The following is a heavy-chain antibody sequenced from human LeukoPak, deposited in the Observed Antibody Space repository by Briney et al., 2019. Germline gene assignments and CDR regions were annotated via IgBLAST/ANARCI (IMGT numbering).Heavy chain of an antibody. D-gene: IGHD2-15*01. CDR3: ARVVDAFDI. Sequence: PSETLSLTCTVSGGSISSYYWSWVRQPPGKGLEWVGYIYYSGSTNYNPSLKSRVTISVDTSKNQFSLKLSSVTAADTAVYYCARVVDAFDIWGQGTMVTVSS. CDR2: IYYSGST. CDR1: GGSISSYY. V-gene: IGHV4-59*01. J-gene: IGHJ3*02.